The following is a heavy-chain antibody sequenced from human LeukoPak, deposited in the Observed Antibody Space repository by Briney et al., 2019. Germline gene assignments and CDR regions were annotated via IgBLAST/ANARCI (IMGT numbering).Heavy chain of an antibody. D-gene: IGHD3-10*01. CDR3: SRHGGPLWFGENFDY. V-gene: IGHV4-39*01. CDR2: ISYSGST. J-gene: IGHJ4*02. CDR1: GGSISSSSYY. Sequence: SETLSLTCTVSGGSISSSSYYWGWIRQHPGKGLEWIGSISYSGSTYYNPSLKSRVTISVDTSKNQFSLKLSSVTAAGTTMYYCSRHGGPLWFGENFDYWGQGTLVTVSS.